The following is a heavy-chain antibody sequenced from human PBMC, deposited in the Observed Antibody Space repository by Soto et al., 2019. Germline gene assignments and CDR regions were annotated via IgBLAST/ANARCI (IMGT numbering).Heavy chain of an antibody. V-gene: IGHV3-21*01. Sequence: GGSLRLSCAASGFTLSSHTMNWVRQAPGKGLEWVSSISGTSTYIYYADSVKGRFTISRDNAKNSLYLQMNSLRAEDTAVYYCARGGIPARPAGGFDYWGQGTLVTVSS. CDR2: ISGTSTYI. D-gene: IGHD6-6*01. CDR3: ARGGIPARPAGGFDY. J-gene: IGHJ4*02. CDR1: GFTLSSHT.